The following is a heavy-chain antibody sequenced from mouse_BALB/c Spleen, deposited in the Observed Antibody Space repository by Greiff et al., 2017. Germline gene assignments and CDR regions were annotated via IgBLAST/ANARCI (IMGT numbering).Heavy chain of an antibody. V-gene: IGHV1-54*01. Sequence: VQLQQSGAELVRPGTSVKVSCKASGYAFTNYLIEWVKQRPGQGLEGIGVINPGSGGTNYNEKFKGKATLTADKSSSTAYMQLSSLTSDDSAVYFCARRGDYYGNFDVWGAGTTVTVSS. CDR1: GYAFTNYL. CDR3: ARRGDYYGNFDV. D-gene: IGHD1-1*01. J-gene: IGHJ1*01. CDR2: INPGSGGT.